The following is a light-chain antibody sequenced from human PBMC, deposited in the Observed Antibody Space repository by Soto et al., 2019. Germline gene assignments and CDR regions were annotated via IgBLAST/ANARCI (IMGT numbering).Light chain of an antibody. CDR1: SSDVGGYNY. Sequence: QSALTQPPSASGSPGQSVTIPCTGSSSDVGGYNYVSWYQQHPGKAPKLIIYEVTKRPSGIPARFSGSKSANTASLTVSGLQADDEADYYCTSFAGNTGWVFGGGTQLTVL. CDR2: EVT. CDR3: TSFAGNTGWV. J-gene: IGLJ3*02. V-gene: IGLV2-8*01.